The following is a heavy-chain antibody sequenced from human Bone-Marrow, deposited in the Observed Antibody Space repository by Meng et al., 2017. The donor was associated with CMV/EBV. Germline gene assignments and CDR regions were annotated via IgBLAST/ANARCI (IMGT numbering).Heavy chain of an antibody. J-gene: IGHJ6*02. CDR2: INPSGGST. CDR1: GYTFTSYY. Sequence: ASVKVSCKASGYTFTSYYMHWVRQAPGQGLEWMGIINPSGGSTSYAQKFQGRVTMTRDTSTSTVYMELSSLRSEDTAVYYCARDGPIIAAAGEGYYYYYGMDVWGQGTTVTVSS. V-gene: IGHV1-46*01. CDR3: ARDGPIIAAAGEGYYYYYGMDV. D-gene: IGHD6-13*01.